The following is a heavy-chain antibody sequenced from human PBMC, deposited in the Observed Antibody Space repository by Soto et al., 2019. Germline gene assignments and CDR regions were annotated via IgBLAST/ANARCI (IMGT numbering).Heavy chain of an antibody. CDR3: ARDKQQLVRGSCYYGMDV. D-gene: IGHD6-13*01. V-gene: IGHV1-2*04. Sequence: ASVKVSCKASGYTFTGYYMHWVRQAPGQGLEWMGWINPNSGGTNYAQKFQGWVTMTRDTSISTAYMELSRLRSDDTAVYYCARDKQQLVRGSCYYGMDVWGQGTAVTVSS. J-gene: IGHJ6*02. CDR1: GYTFTGYY. CDR2: INPNSGGT.